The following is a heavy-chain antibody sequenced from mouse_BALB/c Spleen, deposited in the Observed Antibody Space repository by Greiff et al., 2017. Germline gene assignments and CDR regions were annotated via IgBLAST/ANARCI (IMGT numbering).Heavy chain of an antibody. Sequence: VQGVESGAELAKPGASVKMSCKASGYTFTSYWMHWVKQRPGQGLEWIGYINPSTGYTEYNQKFKDKATLTADKSSSTAYMQLSSLTSEDSAVYYCARNGYYAFDYWGQGTTLTVSS. CDR3: ARNGYYAFDY. V-gene: IGHV1-7*01. CDR2: INPSTGYT. D-gene: IGHD2-3*01. CDR1: GYTFTSYW. J-gene: IGHJ2*01.